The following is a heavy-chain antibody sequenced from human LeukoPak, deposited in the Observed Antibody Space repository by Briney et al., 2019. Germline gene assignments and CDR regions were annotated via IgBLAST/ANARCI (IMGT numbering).Heavy chain of an antibody. Sequence: SETLSLTCSVSGGSISSRSYYWGWIRQPPGKGLEWIGSIYHSGTTYYNPSLKSRVTTSVDTSKNQFSLNLRSVTAADTAVYYCARHSVATIPDYWGQGTLVTVSS. D-gene: IGHD5-12*01. V-gene: IGHV4-39*01. J-gene: IGHJ4*02. CDR2: IYHSGTT. CDR1: GGSISSRSYY. CDR3: ARHSVATIPDY.